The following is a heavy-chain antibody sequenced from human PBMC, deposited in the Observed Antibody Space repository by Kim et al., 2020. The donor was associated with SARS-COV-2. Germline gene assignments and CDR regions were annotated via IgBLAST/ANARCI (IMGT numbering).Heavy chain of an antibody. Sequence: GGSLRLSCAASGFTFTKVWLSWVRQAPGKGLEWVGRIRSKADGGTADYAAPVKGRFTISRDDSKNTLYLQMKGLRAEDTAFYHCTTDYERIGGLCDGETCYPASLWGQGTLVTVSS. CDR2: IRSKADGGTA. D-gene: IGHD2-21*01. V-gene: IGHV3-15*01. J-gene: IGHJ4*02. CDR1: GFTFTKVW. CDR3: TTDYERIGGLCDGETCYPASL.